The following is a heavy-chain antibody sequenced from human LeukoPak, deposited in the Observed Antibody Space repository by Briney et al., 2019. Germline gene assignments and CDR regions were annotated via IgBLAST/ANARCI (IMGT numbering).Heavy chain of an antibody. CDR3: ARDRRSAAVDY. Sequence: GGSLRLSCAASGFTFSSYSMNWVRQAPGKGLEWVSYISSSSSTIYYADSVKGRFTISRDNAKDSLYLQMNSLRAEDTAVYYCARDRRSAAVDYWGQGTLVTVSS. D-gene: IGHD6-13*01. V-gene: IGHV3-48*04. CDR2: ISSSSSTI. J-gene: IGHJ4*02. CDR1: GFTFSSYS.